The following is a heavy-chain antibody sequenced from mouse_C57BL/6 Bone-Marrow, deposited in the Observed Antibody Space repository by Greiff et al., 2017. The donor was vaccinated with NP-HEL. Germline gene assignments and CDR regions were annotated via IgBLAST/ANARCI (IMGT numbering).Heavy chain of an antibody. V-gene: IGHV14-4*01. CDR1: GFNINDDY. J-gene: IGHJ3*01. CDR3: TTEGYYGSTWFAY. D-gene: IGHD1-1*01. CDR2: IDPENGDT. Sequence: VHVKQSGAELVRPGASVKLSCTASGFNINDDYMHWVKQRPEQGLEWIGWIDPENGDTEYASKFQGKATITADTSSNTAYLQLSSLTSEDTAVYYCTTEGYYGSTWFAYWGQGTLVTVSA.